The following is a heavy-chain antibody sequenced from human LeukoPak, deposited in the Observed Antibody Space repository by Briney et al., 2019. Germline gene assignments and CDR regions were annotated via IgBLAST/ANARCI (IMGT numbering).Heavy chain of an antibody. Sequence: GGSLRLSCAASGFTVSSNYMSWVRQAPGKGLEWVSVIYSGGSTYYADSVKGRFTISRDNSKNTLYLQMNSLRAEDTAVYYCARLGPSIGRGLYYFDYWGQGTLVTVSS. V-gene: IGHV3-53*01. CDR2: IYSGGST. CDR3: ARLGPSIGRGLYYFDY. D-gene: IGHD6-6*01. J-gene: IGHJ4*02. CDR1: GFTVSSNY.